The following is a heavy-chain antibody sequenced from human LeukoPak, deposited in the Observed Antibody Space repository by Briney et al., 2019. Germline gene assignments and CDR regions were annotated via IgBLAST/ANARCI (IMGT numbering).Heavy chain of an antibody. V-gene: IGHV4-30-4*08. Sequence: SETLSLTCTVSGGSISSGDYYWSWIRQPPGKGLEWIGYIYYSGSTYYNPSLKSRVTISVDTSKNQFSLKLSSVTAADTAVHYCARGANKYSDMGVDGLDWFDPWGQGTLVTVSS. D-gene: IGHD1-26*01. CDR2: IYYSGST. CDR1: GGSISSGDYY. J-gene: IGHJ5*02. CDR3: ARGANKYSDMGVDGLDWFDP.